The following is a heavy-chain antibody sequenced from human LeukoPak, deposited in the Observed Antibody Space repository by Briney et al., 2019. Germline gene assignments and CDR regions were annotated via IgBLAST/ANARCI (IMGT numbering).Heavy chain of an antibody. Sequence: SGPTLVNPTQTLTLTCTFSGFSLSTSGVGVGWIRQPPGKALEWLALIYWNDDKRYSPSLKSRLTITKDTSKNQVVLTMTSMDPVDTATYDCAHSGGFYAGKGTDYWAREPWSPSPQ. CDR2: IYWNDDK. V-gene: IGHV2-5*01. CDR1: GFSLSTSGVG. J-gene: IGHJ4*02. D-gene: IGHD4-23*01. CDR3: AHSGGFYAGKGTDY.